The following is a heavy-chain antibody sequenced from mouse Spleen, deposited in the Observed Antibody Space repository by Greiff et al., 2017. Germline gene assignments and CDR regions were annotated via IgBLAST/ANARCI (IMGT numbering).Heavy chain of an antibody. D-gene: IGHD4-1*01. Sequence: VQLQQSGAELVRPGSSVKLSCKASGYTFTSYWMDWVKQRPGQGLEWIGNIYPSDSETHYNQKFKDKATLTVDKSSSTAYMQLSSLTSEDSAVYYCAREDGTDPFAYWGQGTLVTVSA. V-gene: IGHV1-61*01. CDR2: IYPSDSET. CDR1: GYTFTSYW. CDR3: AREDGTDPFAY. J-gene: IGHJ3*01.